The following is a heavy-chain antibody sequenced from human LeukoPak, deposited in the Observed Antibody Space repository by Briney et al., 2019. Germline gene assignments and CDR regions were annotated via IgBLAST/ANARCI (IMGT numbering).Heavy chain of an antibody. CDR3: AKGFCTGTSCYSGLD. CDR2: IRYDGSKK. D-gene: IGHD2-8*02. V-gene: IGHV3-30*02. Sequence: GGSLRLSCAASEFSFSMYGMHWVRQAPGKGLQWVSFIRYDGSKKYYTDSVKGRFTISRDNSKNTLYLQMDSLTAEDTAVYYCAKGFCTGTSCYSGLDWGQGTLVTVSS. CDR1: EFSFSMYG. J-gene: IGHJ4*02.